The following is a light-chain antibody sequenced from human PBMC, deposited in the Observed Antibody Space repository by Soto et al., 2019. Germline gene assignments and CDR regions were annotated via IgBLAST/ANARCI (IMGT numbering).Light chain of an antibody. CDR2: GAS. Sequence: EIALTQSPGTLSLSPGERATLSCRASETVAGSYLAWYQQKPGQAPRLLIHGASTRATGIADRFSGSGSGTDFTLTISRLEPEDFAVYYCRLYGTSPKTFGQGTKVDIK. J-gene: IGKJ1*01. V-gene: IGKV3-20*01. CDR1: ETVAGSY. CDR3: RLYGTSPKT.